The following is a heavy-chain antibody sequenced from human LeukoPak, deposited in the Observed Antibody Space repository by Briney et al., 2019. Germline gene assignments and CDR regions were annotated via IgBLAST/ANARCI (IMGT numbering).Heavy chain of an antibody. D-gene: IGHD3-3*01. Sequence: GGSLRLSCAASGFTFSSYAMSWVRQAPGKGLEWVSAISGSGGSTYYADSVKGRFTISRDNSKNTLYLQMNSLRAGDTAVYYCARTDYDFWSGYLFGLDYWGQGTLVTVSS. CDR2: ISGSGGST. CDR1: GFTFSSYA. J-gene: IGHJ4*02. CDR3: ARTDYDFWSGYLFGLDY. V-gene: IGHV3-23*01.